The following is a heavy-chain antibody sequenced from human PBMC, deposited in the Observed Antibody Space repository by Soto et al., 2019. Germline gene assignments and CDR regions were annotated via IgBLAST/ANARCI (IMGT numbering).Heavy chain of an antibody. D-gene: IGHD2-2*01. Sequence: PGASLKISCKGSGYSFTHYWISWVRQMPGKGLEWMGGIDPIDSHTTYSPSFQGHVTISTDKSINTAYLQWSSLKASDTAMYYCARRYCSSATCPRNYYGLDVWGQGTTVTVSS. V-gene: IGHV5-10-1*01. CDR3: ARRYCSSATCPRNYYGLDV. CDR1: GYSFTHYW. CDR2: IDPIDSHT. J-gene: IGHJ6*02.